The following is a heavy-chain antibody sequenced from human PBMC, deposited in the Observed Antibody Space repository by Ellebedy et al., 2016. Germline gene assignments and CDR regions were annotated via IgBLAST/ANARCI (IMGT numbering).Heavy chain of an antibody. CDR3: ARDVDYGATDYYYDAFDI. CDR1: GFTCSSYD. D-gene: IGHD4/OR15-4a*01. V-gene: IGHV3-30-3*01. CDR2: ISSDGDDA. Sequence: GESLKISCAASGFTCSSYDMQWVRQAPGKGLEWVAIISSDGDDAYYADSVKGRFTISRDNSKNTVFLEMNSLRAEDTAVYYCARDVDYGATDYYYDAFDIWGQGTFVTVSS. J-gene: IGHJ3*02.